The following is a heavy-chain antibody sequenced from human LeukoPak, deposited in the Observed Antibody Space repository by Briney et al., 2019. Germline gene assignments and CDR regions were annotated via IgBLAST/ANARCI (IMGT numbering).Heavy chain of an antibody. CDR2: IKQDGSEK. D-gene: IGHD6-13*01. CDR1: GFTFSSYW. CDR3: ARVRSSWHRAFDY. V-gene: IGHV3-7*05. Sequence: GVSLRLSCAASGFTFSSYWMSWVRQAPGKGLEWVANIKQDGSEKYFVDSVKGRFTISRDNAKNSLFLQMNSLRAEDTAVYYCARVRSSWHRAFDYWGQGTLVTVS. J-gene: IGHJ4*02.